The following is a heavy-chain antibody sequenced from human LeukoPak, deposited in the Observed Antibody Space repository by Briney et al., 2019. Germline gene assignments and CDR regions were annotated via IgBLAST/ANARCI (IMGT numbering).Heavy chain of an antibody. CDR2: IYYSGST. V-gene: IGHV4-34*01. J-gene: IGHJ3*02. Sequence: PSETLSLTCAVYGGSFSGYYWSWIRQPPGKGLEWIGSIYYSGSTYYNPSLKSRVTISVDTSKNQFSLKLSSVTAADTAVYYCARDPMVRGVLDAFDIWGQGTMVTVSS. CDR3: ARDPMVRGVLDAFDI. D-gene: IGHD3-10*01. CDR1: GGSFSGYY.